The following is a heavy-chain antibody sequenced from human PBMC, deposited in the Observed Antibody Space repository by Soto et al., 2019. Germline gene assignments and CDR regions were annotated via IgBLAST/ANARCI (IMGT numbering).Heavy chain of an antibody. CDR3: AKDSIGTTRGPFEY. D-gene: IGHD1-1*01. J-gene: IGHJ4*02. CDR2: ISGSGATST. CDR1: GFTFDSYA. Sequence: GGSLRLSCAASGFTFDSYAMSWVRQAPGKGLEWVSAISGSGATSTYYADSVKGRFTISRDNSKNTLYLQMNSPRAEDTAVCYCAKDSIGTTRGPFEYWGQGTLVTVSS. V-gene: IGHV3-23*01.